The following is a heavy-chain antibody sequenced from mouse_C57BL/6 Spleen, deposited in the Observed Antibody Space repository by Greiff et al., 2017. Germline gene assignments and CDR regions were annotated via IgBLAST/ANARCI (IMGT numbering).Heavy chain of an antibody. CDR1: GYTFTDYN. V-gene: IGHV1-22*01. Sequence: EVQLQQSGPELVKPGASVKMSCKASGYTFTDYNMHWVKQSHGKSLEWIGYINPNNGGTSYNQKFKGKATLTVNKSSSTAYMELRSLTSEDSAVYYCARGYYYGSSEVYWYFDVWGTGTTVTVAS. CDR2: INPNNGGT. CDR3: ARGYYYGSSEVYWYFDV. J-gene: IGHJ1*03. D-gene: IGHD1-1*01.